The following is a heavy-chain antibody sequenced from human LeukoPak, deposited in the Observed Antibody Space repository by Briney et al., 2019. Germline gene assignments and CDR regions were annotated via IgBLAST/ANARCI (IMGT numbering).Heavy chain of an antibody. D-gene: IGHD4-17*01. V-gene: IGHV3-7*01. J-gene: IGHJ5*02. Sequence: GGSLRLSCVASGFTFSSYWMSWVRQAPGKGLEWVANIKQDGSEKYYVDSVKGRFTISRDNAKNSLYLQMNSLRAEDTAVYYCARDLALDYGNNWFDPWGQGTLVTVSS. CDR2: IKQDGSEK. CDR3: ARDLALDYGNNWFDP. CDR1: GFTFSSYW.